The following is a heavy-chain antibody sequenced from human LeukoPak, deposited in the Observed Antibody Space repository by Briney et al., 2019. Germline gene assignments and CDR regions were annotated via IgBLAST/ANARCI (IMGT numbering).Heavy chain of an antibody. D-gene: IGHD3-22*01. CDR1: GGSISSSNW. Sequence: NTSETLSLTCAVSGGSISSSNWWSWVRQPPGKGLEWIGEIYHSGSTNYNPSLKSRVTISVDKSKNQFSLKLSSVTAADTAVYYCAGYYDSSGYAVDYWGQGTLVTVSS. V-gene: IGHV4-4*02. CDR2: IYHSGST. CDR3: AGYYDSSGYAVDY. J-gene: IGHJ4*02.